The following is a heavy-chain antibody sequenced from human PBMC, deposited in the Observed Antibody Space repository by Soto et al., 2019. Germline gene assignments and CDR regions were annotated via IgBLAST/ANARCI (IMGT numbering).Heavy chain of an antibody. D-gene: IGHD3-22*01. CDR1: GGSISSGDYY. CDR2: IYYSGST. CDR3: ARIHAVSSGYYLDY. J-gene: IGHJ4*02. Sequence: PSETLSLTCTVSGGSISSGDYYWSWIRQPPGKGLEWIGYIYYSGSTYYNPSLKSRVTISVDTSKNQSSLKLSSVTAADTAVYYCARIHAVSSGYYLDYWGQGTLVTVSS. V-gene: IGHV4-30-4*01.